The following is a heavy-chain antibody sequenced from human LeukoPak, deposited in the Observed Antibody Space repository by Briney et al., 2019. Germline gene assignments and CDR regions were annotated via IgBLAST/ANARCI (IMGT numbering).Heavy chain of an antibody. Sequence: GGSLRLSCAASGFTFSSYEMNWVRQAPGKGLEWVSYISSSGSTIYYADSVKGRFTISRDNAKNSLYLQMNSLRAEDTAVYYCARGPYGSGSYYNNWFDPWGQGTLVTVSS. J-gene: IGHJ5*02. V-gene: IGHV3-48*03. CDR2: ISSSGSTI. CDR1: GFTFSSYE. D-gene: IGHD3-10*01. CDR3: ARGPYGSGSYYNNWFDP.